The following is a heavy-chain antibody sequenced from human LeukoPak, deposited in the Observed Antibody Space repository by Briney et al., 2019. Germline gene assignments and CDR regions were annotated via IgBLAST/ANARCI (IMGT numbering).Heavy chain of an antibody. Sequence: PGGSLRLSCAASGFSFSSFWMGWVRQTPGKRPEWVANMNIDGSEKYYADPVKGRFSISRDNARNSVYLQMNSLRVEDTAVYYCARDPVEWELLLDYWGQGTLVTVSS. CDR3: ARDPVEWELLLDY. CDR2: MNIDGSEK. D-gene: IGHD1-26*01. J-gene: IGHJ4*02. V-gene: IGHV3-7*01. CDR1: GFSFSSFW.